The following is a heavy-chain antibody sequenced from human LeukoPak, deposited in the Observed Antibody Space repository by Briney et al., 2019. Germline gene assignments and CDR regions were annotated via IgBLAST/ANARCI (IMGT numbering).Heavy chain of an antibody. V-gene: IGHV1-18*01. D-gene: IGHD1-7*01. Sequence: ASVKVSFTASGYTFTGFGINWVRQAPGQGLEWMGWISGYNDNTHYAKKFQGRVTLTTDTPTSTAYMELRSLRSDDTAVYYCARDGTSTDDYWGQGTLVTVSS. J-gene: IGHJ4*02. CDR1: GYTFTGFG. CDR2: ISGYNDNT. CDR3: ARDGTSTDDY.